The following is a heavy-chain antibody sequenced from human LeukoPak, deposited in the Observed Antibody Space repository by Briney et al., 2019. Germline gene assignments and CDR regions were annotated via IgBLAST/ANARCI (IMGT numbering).Heavy chain of an antibody. D-gene: IGHD1-1*01. CDR1: GGSISSYY. V-gene: IGHV4-59*08. Sequence: SSETLSLTCTVSGGSISSYYWSWIRQPPGKGLEWIGFIYYSGSTNYSPSLKSRVTISVDTSKNQFSLKLTSVTAADTAVYYCARHGNGAFDIWGQGTMVTVSS. CDR3: ARHGNGAFDI. J-gene: IGHJ3*02. CDR2: IYYSGST.